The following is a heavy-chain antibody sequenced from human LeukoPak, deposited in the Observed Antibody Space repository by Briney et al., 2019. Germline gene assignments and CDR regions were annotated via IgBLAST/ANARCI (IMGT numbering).Heavy chain of an antibody. D-gene: IGHD1-1*01. CDR1: GGSISSYY. J-gene: IGHJ6*02. CDR2: IYYSGST. V-gene: IGHV4-59*12. CDR3: ARDAGTSYHYYYYYGMDV. Sequence: PSETLSLTCTVSGGSISSYYWSWIRQPPGKGLEWIGYIYYSGSTNYNPSLKSRVTISVDTSKNQFSLKLSSVTAADTAVYYCARDAGTSYHYYYYYGMDVWGQGTTVTVSS.